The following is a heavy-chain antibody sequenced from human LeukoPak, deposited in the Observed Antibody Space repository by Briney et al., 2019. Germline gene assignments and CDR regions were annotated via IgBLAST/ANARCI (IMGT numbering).Heavy chain of an antibody. D-gene: IGHD3-10*01. CDR3: ARLEVYGSGSPPYYYMDV. CDR2: IYYSGRT. V-gene: IGHV4-59*08. Sequence: SETLSLTCTVSGGSISSYYWSWIRQPPGKGLEWIGYIYYSGRTSYNPSLKSRVTISVDTSKNQFSLKLSSVTAADTAVYYCARLEVYGSGSPPYYYMDVWGKGTTVTVSS. CDR1: GGSISSYY. J-gene: IGHJ6*03.